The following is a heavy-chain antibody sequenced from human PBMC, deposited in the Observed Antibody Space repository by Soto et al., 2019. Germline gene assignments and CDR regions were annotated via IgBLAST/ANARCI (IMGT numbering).Heavy chain of an antibody. D-gene: IGHD6-13*01. CDR3: ARARVPYSSTWYRYDYYGMDI. Sequence: SETLSLTCTVSGDSISSSSYYWSWIRQHPGKGLEWIGYIHYSGNTRYNPSLKSRLTISVDTSKNQFSLMLSSMTAADTAVYFCARARVPYSSTWYRYDYYGMDIWGQGTTVTVSS. V-gene: IGHV4-31*03. CDR2: IHYSGNT. J-gene: IGHJ6*02. CDR1: GDSISSSSYY.